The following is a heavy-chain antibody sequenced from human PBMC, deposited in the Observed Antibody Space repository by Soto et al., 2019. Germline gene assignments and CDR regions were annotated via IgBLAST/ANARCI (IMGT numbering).Heavy chain of an antibody. CDR2: ISGSSGTT. Sequence: EVQLLESGGGLVQPGRSLRLSCAASGFTFSNYAMSWVRQAPGQGLDWVSAISGSSGTTYYADSVKGRSTISRDNSKNAPFLQMNSLIAEDAAVYYCAKFFDETGSNRGWPWCFPYWRQGTLVNVSP. V-gene: IGHV3-23*01. J-gene: IGHJ4*02. D-gene: IGHD2-8*02. CDR3: AKFFDETGSNRGWPWCFPY. CDR1: GFTFSNYA.